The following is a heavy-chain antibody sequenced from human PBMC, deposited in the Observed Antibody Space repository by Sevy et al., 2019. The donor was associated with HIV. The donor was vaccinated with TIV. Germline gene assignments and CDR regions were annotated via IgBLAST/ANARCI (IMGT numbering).Heavy chain of an antibody. CDR3: ARDSIPLVQGIIITPYYYGMDV. J-gene: IGHJ6*02. CDR1: GYTFNTFG. D-gene: IGHD3-10*01. Sequence: ASVKVSCKTSGYTFNTFGINWVRQAPGQGLQWVGWISAYNGNTKYLQKLQGRDSMTTETSTSTVYMELRSLRSDDTAVYYCARDSIPLVQGIIITPYYYGMDVWGQRTTVTVSS. V-gene: IGHV1-18*04. CDR2: ISAYNGNT.